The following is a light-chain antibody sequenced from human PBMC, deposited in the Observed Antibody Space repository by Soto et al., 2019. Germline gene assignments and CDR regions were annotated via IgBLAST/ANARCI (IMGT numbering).Light chain of an antibody. CDR3: QQANSFPLT. J-gene: IGKJ4*01. Sequence: DIQMTQSPSSVSASVGDRVTLTCRASQGIGSGLGWYQQKPGKAPKLLIYAATTLQSGVPSRFSGSGSGTDFSLTISSLQPEDFATYYCQQANSFPLTFGGGTKVEIK. CDR1: QGIGSG. V-gene: IGKV1-12*01. CDR2: AAT.